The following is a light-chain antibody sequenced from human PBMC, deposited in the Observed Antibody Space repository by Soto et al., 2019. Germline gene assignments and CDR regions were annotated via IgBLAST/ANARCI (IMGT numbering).Light chain of an antibody. CDR2: EGS. CDR1: RSDVGTYNL. CDR3: CSYAISGTYV. V-gene: IGLV2-23*01. J-gene: IGLJ1*01. Sequence: QSALTQPASVSGSPGQSISISCPGTRSDVGTYNLVSWYQQYPGKAPKLMIYEGSKRPSGVSNRFSGSQSGDTASLTISGLRAEDEADYYCCSYAISGTYVFGTGTKVTVL.